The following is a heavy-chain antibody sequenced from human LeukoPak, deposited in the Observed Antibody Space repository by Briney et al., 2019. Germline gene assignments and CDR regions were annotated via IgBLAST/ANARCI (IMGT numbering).Heavy chain of an antibody. CDR1: GGSISSGGYY. V-gene: IGHV4-30-2*01. D-gene: IGHD2-2*01. Sequence: PSETLSLTCTVSGGSISSGGYYWSWIRQPPGKGLEWIGYIYHSGSTYYNPSLKSRVTISVDRSKNQFSLKLSSVTAADTAVYHCARGSLEYCSSTSCPKYYFDYWGQGTLVTVSS. CDR2: IYHSGST. J-gene: IGHJ4*02. CDR3: ARGSLEYCSSTSCPKYYFDY.